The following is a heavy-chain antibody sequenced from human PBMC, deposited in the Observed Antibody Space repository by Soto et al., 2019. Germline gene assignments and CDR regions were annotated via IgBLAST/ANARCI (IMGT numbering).Heavy chain of an antibody. D-gene: IGHD6-19*01. J-gene: IGHJ6*02. CDR3: AKDTWLHRSDWFGSGYFYYGMDV. CDR2: ISYDGSNG. CDR1: GFTFSGYG. Sequence: QVQLVESGGGVVQPARSLRLSCAASGFTFSGYGMHWVRQAPGKGPEWVAVISYDGSNGYYADSVKGRFTISRDNSQNTLYLQMNSLRPEDTAVYHCAKDTWLHRSDWFGSGYFYYGMDVWGQGTTVTVS. V-gene: IGHV3-30*18.